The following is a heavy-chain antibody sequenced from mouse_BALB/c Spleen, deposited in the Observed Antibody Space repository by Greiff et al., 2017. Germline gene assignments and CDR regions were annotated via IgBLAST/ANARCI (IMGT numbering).Heavy chain of an antibody. J-gene: IGHJ3*01. Sequence: EVQLQQSGAELVKPGASVKLSCTASGFNIKDTYMHWVKQRPEQGLEWIGRIDPANGNTKYDPKFQGKATITADTSSNTAYLQLSSLTSEDTAVYYSATGSSYAYWGQGTLVTVSA. V-gene: IGHV14-3*02. CDR1: GFNIKDTY. D-gene: IGHD1-1*01. CDR3: ATGSSYAY. CDR2: IDPANGNT.